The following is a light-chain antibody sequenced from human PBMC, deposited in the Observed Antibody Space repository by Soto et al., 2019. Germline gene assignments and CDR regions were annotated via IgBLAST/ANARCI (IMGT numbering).Light chain of an antibody. Sequence: DIQMTQSPSTLSASVGDRVTITCRASQSISDYLAWYQQTPGRAPKILIYRASSLEDGVPSRFSGSGSGTEFTLTISSLQPDDFAAYYCQHQRTFGQGTNVEFK. CDR3: QHQRT. V-gene: IGKV1-5*03. J-gene: IGKJ1*01. CDR2: RAS. CDR1: QSISDY.